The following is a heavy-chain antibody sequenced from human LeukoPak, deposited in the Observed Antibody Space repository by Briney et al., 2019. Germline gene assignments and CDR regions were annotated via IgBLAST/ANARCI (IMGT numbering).Heavy chain of an antibody. Sequence: PSETLSLTCTVSGGSISSYYWSWIRQPPGKGLEWIGYIYYSGSTNYNPSLKSRVTISVDTSKNQFSLKLSSVTAADTAVYYCARGQSITRFGELLHWYFDLWGRGTLVTVSS. CDR3: ARGQSITRFGELLHWYFDL. V-gene: IGHV4-59*12. CDR1: GGSISSYY. J-gene: IGHJ2*01. CDR2: IYYSGST. D-gene: IGHD3-10*02.